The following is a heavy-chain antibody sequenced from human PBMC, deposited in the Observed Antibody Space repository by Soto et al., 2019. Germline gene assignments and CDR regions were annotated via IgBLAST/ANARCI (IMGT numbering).Heavy chain of an antibody. Sequence: EVQLVESGGGLITPGGSLRLSCAASGFTFSIAWMSWVRQAPGKGLEWVGRIKSKANGETTDYAAPVKGTFTISRDDSKNTLYLQMNTLKTDDTAVYYCTKDDPINSSWGQGTLVTVSS. CDR3: TKDDPINSS. CDR2: IKSKANGETT. CDR1: GFTFSIAW. J-gene: IGHJ5*02. V-gene: IGHV3-15*01.